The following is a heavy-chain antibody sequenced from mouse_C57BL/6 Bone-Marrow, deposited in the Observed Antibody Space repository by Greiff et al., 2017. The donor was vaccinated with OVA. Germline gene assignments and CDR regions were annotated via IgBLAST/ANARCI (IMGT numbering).Heavy chain of an antibody. D-gene: IGHD2-4*01. V-gene: IGHV1-69*01. Sequence: QVQLKQPGAELVMPGASVKLSCKASGYTFTSYWMHWVKQRPGQGLEWIGEIDPSDSYTNYNQKFKGKSTLTVDKSSSTAYMQLSSLTSEDSAVYYCAREGVYYDYDGRLFAYWGQGTLVTVSA. CDR1: GYTFTSYW. CDR2: IDPSDSYT. J-gene: IGHJ3*01. CDR3: AREGVYYDYDGRLFAY.